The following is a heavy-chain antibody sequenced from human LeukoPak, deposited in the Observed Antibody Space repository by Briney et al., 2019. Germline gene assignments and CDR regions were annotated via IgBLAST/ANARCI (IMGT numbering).Heavy chain of an antibody. CDR1: GFTFSSYS. Sequence: GGSLRPSCAASGFTFSSYSMNWVRQAPGKGLEWVSSISSSSSYIYYADSVKGRFTISRDNAKNSLYLQMNSLRAEDTAVYYCARDVAGTKDYWGQGTLVTVSS. V-gene: IGHV3-21*01. CDR2: ISSSSSYI. CDR3: ARDVAGTKDY. J-gene: IGHJ4*02. D-gene: IGHD6-19*01.